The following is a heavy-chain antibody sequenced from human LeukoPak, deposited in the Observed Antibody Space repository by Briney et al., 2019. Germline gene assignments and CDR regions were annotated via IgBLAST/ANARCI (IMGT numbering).Heavy chain of an antibody. CDR1: GFTFSSYA. Sequence: GGSLRLSCAASGFTFSSYAMSWVRQAPGKGLEWVSAISGGGDITYCADSVTGRFTISRDNSKDTLFLQMHSLRPGDTAVYYCVREDTPATANYWGQGTLVTISS. V-gene: IGHV3-23*01. CDR2: ISGGGDIT. D-gene: IGHD2-21*02. CDR3: VREDTPATANY. J-gene: IGHJ4*02.